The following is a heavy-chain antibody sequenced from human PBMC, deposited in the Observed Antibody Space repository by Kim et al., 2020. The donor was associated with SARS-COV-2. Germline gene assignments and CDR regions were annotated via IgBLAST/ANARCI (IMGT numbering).Heavy chain of an antibody. D-gene: IGHD6-6*01. J-gene: IGHJ5*02. CDR1: GFIFSRYT. Sequence: GWSLRLSCAASGFIFSRYTMNWVRQAPGKGLEWVAAISEGGTTTYYSDSVEGRFSLSRDNSKNTLYLQMSSLRAEDTAIYYCTKDVRSRSSAWGQGTLVTVSS. CDR3: TKDVRSRSSA. V-gene: IGHV3-23*01. CDR2: ISEGGTTT.